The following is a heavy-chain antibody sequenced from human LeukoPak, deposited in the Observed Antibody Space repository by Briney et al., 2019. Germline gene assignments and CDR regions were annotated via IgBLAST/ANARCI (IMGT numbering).Heavy chain of an antibody. J-gene: IGHJ4*02. CDR2: IYYSGST. D-gene: IGHD2-15*01. Sequence: SETLSLTCTVSGGSISSSSYYWGWIRQPPGKGLEWIRSIYYSGSTYYNPSLKSRVTISVDTSKNQFSLKLSSVTAADTAVYYCARLIVVVAYDYWGQGTLVTVSS. CDR1: GGSISSSSYY. V-gene: IGHV4-39*01. CDR3: ARLIVVVAYDY.